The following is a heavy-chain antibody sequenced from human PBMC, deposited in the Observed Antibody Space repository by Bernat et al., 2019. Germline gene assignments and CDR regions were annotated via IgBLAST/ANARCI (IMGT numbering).Heavy chain of an antibody. CDR2: IKQDRSEK. CDR1: GFTFSSYW. J-gene: IGHJ4*02. V-gene: IGHV3-7*03. CDR3: ARCGTGGTYYDFWGGPRYYFDY. Sequence: EVQLVESGGGLVQPGGSLRLSCAASGFTFSSYWMSWVRQAPGKGLEWVANIKQDRSEKYYVDSVKGRFTISRDNAKNSLYLQMNSLRAEDTAVYYCARCGTGGTYYDFWGGPRYYFDYWGQGTLVTVSS. D-gene: IGHD3-3*01.